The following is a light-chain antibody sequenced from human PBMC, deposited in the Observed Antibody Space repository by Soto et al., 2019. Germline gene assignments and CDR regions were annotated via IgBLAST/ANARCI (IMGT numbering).Light chain of an antibody. CDR3: QQYNNWPRT. J-gene: IGKJ1*01. Sequence: EIVRTQCPATLSVSPGERATLSCRASESVSINLAWYQQKPGQAPTLLIYGASTRATGIPARFSGRGSGTEFTLTISSLQSEDFAVYYCQQYNNWPRTFGQGTKVDIK. V-gene: IGKV3-15*01. CDR2: GAS. CDR1: ESVSIN.